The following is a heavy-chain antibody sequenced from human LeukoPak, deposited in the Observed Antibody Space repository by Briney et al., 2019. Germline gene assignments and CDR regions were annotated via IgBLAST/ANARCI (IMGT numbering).Heavy chain of an antibody. CDR3: AKGTYDYVWGSLIDY. D-gene: IGHD3-16*01. V-gene: IGHV3-30*18. Sequence: SGGSLRLSCAASGFTFSGYGMHTVRQAPGQGLEWVAVISYDGSNHYYADAVKGRFTITRDNSKNTLYLQMNSLRAEDTAVYYCAKGTYDYVWGSLIDYWGQGTLVTASS. CDR1: GFTFSGYG. CDR2: ISYDGSNH. J-gene: IGHJ4*02.